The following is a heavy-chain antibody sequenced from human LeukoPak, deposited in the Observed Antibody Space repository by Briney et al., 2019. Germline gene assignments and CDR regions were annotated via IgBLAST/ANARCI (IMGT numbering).Heavy chain of an antibody. CDR1: GFTFSSYA. CDR3: AKDPHYDSSGYYYGALW. Sequence: GGSLRLSCAASGFTFSSYAMSWVRQAPGKRLEWVSAISGSGGSTYYADSVKGRFTISRDNSKNTLYLQMNSLRAEDTAVYYCAKDPHYDSSGYYYGALWGGQGTLVTVSS. J-gene: IGHJ4*02. V-gene: IGHV3-23*01. CDR2: ISGSGGST. D-gene: IGHD3-22*01.